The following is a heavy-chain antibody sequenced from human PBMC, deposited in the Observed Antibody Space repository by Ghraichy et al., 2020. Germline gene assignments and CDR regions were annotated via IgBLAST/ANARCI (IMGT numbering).Heavy chain of an antibody. CDR1: GGSMSSGRLS. D-gene: IGHD6-13*01. Sequence: LNISCTVSGGSMSSGRLSWGWVRQSPGRGLEWIGNMFYNGKTYCNPSLKSRVTISGDLSQNQFSLNLTSVTAADTAVYYCARRGSWSLYYFDYWGQGVLVTVSS. CDR2: MFYNGKT. CDR3: ARRGSWSLYYFDY. V-gene: IGHV4-39*01. J-gene: IGHJ4*02.